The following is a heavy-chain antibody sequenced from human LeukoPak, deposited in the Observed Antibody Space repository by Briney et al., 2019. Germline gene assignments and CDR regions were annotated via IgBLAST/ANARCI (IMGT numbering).Heavy chain of an antibody. CDR2: MNYRGSI. Sequence: SETLSLTCAVSGGSFGGFYWSWVRQPPGEGLEWIGEMNYRGSINYNPSLKSRVTISVDTSKNEFSLKLTSVTAADTAVYYCARGGGPWGQGTQVTVSS. CDR1: GGSFGGFY. CDR3: ARGGGP. J-gene: IGHJ5*02. V-gene: IGHV4-34*01. D-gene: IGHD3-10*01.